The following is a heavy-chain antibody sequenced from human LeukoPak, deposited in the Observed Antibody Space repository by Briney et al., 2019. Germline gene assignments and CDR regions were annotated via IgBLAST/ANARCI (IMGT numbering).Heavy chain of an antibody. CDR2: INPYSADT. V-gene: IGHV1-2*02. J-gene: IGHJ4*02. Sequence: ASVKVSCKASGYTFTGWYIHWVRQAPGQGLGWMGWINPYSADTNYAQKFQGRVTMTRDTSISTAYMELSRLRSDDTAAYYCARGSDHTAMIKDFWGQGTLVTVSS. CDR1: GYTFTGWY. CDR3: ARGSDHTAMIKDF. D-gene: IGHD3-16*01.